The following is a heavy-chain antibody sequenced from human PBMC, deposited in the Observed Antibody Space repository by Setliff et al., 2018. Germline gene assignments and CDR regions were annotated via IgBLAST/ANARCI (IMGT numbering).Heavy chain of an antibody. J-gene: IGHJ1*01. V-gene: IGHV4-59*02. CDR3: VREGYSEYFQD. Sequence: SETLSPTCNVSGASVSSHYWDWIRQPPGKGLEWIGFISYSGITTYNVSLKSRVSISVDTSKNQLSLTLSSVTAADTAIYYCVREGYSEYFQDWGRGTLVTVS. CDR1: GASVSSHY. D-gene: IGHD1-1*01. CDR2: ISYSGIT.